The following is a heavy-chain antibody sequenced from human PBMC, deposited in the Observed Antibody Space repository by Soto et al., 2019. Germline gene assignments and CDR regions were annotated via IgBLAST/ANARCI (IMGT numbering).Heavy chain of an antibody. Sequence: ASVKVSCKASGYTFTSYGISWVRQAPGQGLEWMGWISAYNGNTNYAQKLQGRVTMTTDTSTSTAYMELRSLRSDDTAVYYCARVLEGSGWSENWFEPWGQGTLVTVSS. CDR1: GYTFTSYG. V-gene: IGHV1-18*01. CDR2: ISAYNGNT. D-gene: IGHD6-19*01. J-gene: IGHJ5*02. CDR3: ARVLEGSGWSENWFEP.